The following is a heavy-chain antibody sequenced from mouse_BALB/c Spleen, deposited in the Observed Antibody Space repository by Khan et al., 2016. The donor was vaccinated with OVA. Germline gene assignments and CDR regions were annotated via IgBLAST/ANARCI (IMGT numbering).Heavy chain of an antibody. V-gene: IGHV5-9-3*01. CDR1: GFTFSTYA. D-gene: IGHD1-1*01. CDR2: ISSGGDNI. CDR3: ERHNYGPFAY. Sequence: EVELVESGGDLVKPGGSLKLSCSASGFTFSTYAMSWVRQTPEKRLEWVATISSGGDNIFYPDSVKGRFTISRDKANNTLYLQMSSLRSEDTAMYCCERHNYGPFAYWGQGTLVTVSA. J-gene: IGHJ3*01.